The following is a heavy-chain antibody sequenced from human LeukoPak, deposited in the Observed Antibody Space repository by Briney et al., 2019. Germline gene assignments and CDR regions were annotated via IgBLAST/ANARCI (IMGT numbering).Heavy chain of an antibody. CDR2: ISYDGSNK. J-gene: IGHJ3*02. CDR3: ARDGSTYYHDSSSYSPGAFDI. V-gene: IGHV3-30*04. D-gene: IGHD3-22*01. CDR1: GFTFSSYA. Sequence: GGSLRLSCAASGFTFSSYAMHWVRQAPGKGLEWVAVISYDGSNKYYAESVKGRFTISRDNSKNTLYLQMNSLRADDTAVYYCARDGSTYYHDSSSYSPGAFDIWGQGTMVTVSS.